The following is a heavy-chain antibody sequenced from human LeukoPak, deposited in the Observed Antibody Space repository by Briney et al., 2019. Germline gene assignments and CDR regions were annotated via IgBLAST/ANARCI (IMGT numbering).Heavy chain of an antibody. V-gene: IGHV1-8*03. CDR3: ARRLNYYDSSAYDY. CDR1: GYTFTSYD. Sequence: GASVKVSCKASGYTFTSYDINWVRQATGQGLEWMGWMNPNSGNTDYAQKFQGRFTITINTSISTAYMELSSLRSEDTAVYYCARRLNYYDSSAYDYWGQGTLVTVSS. J-gene: IGHJ4*02. CDR2: MNPNSGNT. D-gene: IGHD3-22*01.